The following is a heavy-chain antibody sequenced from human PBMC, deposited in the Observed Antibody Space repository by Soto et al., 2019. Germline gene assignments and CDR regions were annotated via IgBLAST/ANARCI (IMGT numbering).Heavy chain of an antibody. D-gene: IGHD2-2*01. CDR1: GGTFSSYA. V-gene: IGHV1-69*13. CDR2: IIPIFGTA. J-gene: IGHJ4*02. CDR3: ARTPTNIVVETSRSWSYYFDS. Sequence: SVKVSCKASGGTFSSYAISWVRQAPGQGLEWMGGIIPIFGTANYAQKFQGRVTITADESTSTAYMELSSLRSEDTDVYYCARTPTNIVVETSRSWSYYFDSWGQGTLVTVSS.